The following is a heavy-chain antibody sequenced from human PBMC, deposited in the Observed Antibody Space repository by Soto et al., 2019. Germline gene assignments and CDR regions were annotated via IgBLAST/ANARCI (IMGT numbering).Heavy chain of an antibody. Sequence: ALTLSCDASGFVFSTYWRPWARQAQGKGPVCAPGVNEDGVTTSCADSVKGRFTISRDNDKNTLYLQSDSLRVEDTAMYYCTRGPGPSSSGTGAYWGPGT. D-gene: IGHD1-26*01. CDR1: GFVFSTYW. CDR3: TRGPGPSSSGTGAY. V-gene: IGHV3-74*01. CDR2: VNEDGVTT. J-gene: IGHJ4*02.